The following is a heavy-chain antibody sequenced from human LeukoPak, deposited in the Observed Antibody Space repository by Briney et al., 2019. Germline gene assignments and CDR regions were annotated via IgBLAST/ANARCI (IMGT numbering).Heavy chain of an antibody. Sequence: GESLKISCKGSGYSFTSYWIGWVRQMPGKGLEWMGIIYPGDSDTRYSPSFQGQVTISADKSISTAYLQWSSLKASDTAMYYCARPVGGYSNYGDGYYYYMDVWGKGTTVTVPS. D-gene: IGHD4-11*01. J-gene: IGHJ6*03. CDR2: IYPGDSDT. CDR1: GYSFTSYW. CDR3: ARPVGGYSNYGDGYYYYMDV. V-gene: IGHV5-51*01.